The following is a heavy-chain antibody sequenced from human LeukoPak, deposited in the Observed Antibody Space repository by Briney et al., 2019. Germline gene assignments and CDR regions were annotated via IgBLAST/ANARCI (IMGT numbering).Heavy chain of an antibody. CDR3: AYRIATPYSPFDY. J-gene: IGHJ4*02. CDR1: GYTFTGYY. D-gene: IGHD6-6*01. V-gene: IGHV1-2*02. Sequence: ASVKVSCKASGYTFTGYYMHWVRQAPGQGLEWMGWINPNSGGTNYAQKFQGRVTMTRGTSISTAYMELSRLRSDDTAVYYCAYRIATPYSPFDYWGQGTLVTVSS. CDR2: INPNSGGT.